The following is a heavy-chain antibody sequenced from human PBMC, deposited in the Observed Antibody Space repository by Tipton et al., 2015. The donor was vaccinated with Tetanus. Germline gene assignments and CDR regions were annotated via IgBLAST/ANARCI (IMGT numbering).Heavy chain of an antibody. Sequence: QLVQSGAEVKKPGSSVKVSCKSSGGPFYKHGIDWVRQAPGQGLEWMGGIIPASGATNYAHKFQGRVTMTADASTTTVHMELSNLRSDDTAVYYCVRDWAAAGGSDYWGQGTLVTV. CDR1: GGPFYKHG. CDR3: VRDWAAAGGSDY. CDR2: IIPASGAT. D-gene: IGHD6-25*01. V-gene: IGHV1-69*01. J-gene: IGHJ4*02.